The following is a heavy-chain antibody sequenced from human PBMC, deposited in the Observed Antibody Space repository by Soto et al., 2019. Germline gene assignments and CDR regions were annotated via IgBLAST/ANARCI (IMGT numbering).Heavy chain of an antibody. J-gene: IGHJ4*02. CDR1: GYAFTTYG. CDR2: ISAHNGNT. V-gene: IGHV1-18*01. D-gene: IGHD1-1*01. Sequence: QVHLVQSGAEVKKPGASVKVSCKGSGYAFTTYGITWVRQAPGQGLEWMGWISAHNGNTKYAQKLQGRVTVTRDTSTSTAYMELRSLRSDDTAVYYCARGRYGDYWGKGALVTVSS. CDR3: ARGRYGDY.